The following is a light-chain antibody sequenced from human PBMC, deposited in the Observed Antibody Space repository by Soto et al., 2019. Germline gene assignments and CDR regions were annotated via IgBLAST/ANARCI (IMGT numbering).Light chain of an antibody. J-gene: IGKJ4*01. CDR1: QSVSSSF. CDR2: GAS. CDR3: QQYGSSSLT. Sequence: EIVLTQSPGTLSLSPGERATLSCRASQSVSSSFLAWYQQKPGQAPRLLIYGASSRATGIPDRFSGSGSGTDVSLTISRLEPEDVAVYYCQQYGSSSLTFGGGTKVEIK. V-gene: IGKV3-20*01.